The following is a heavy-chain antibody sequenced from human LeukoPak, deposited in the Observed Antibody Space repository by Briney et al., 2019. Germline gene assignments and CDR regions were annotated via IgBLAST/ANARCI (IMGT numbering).Heavy chain of an antibody. V-gene: IGHV1-2*02. D-gene: IGHD4-17*01. CDR2: ISCYNGDT. CDR1: GYTFTGYY. CDR3: ARDGYGDYYAFDI. Sequence: ASVKVSCKASGYTFTGYYMHWVRQAPGQGLEWMGWISCYNGDTIYAQNVQGRVTMTRDTSTSTVYMELSSLRSEDTAVYYCARDGYGDYYAFDIWGQGTMVTVSS. J-gene: IGHJ3*02.